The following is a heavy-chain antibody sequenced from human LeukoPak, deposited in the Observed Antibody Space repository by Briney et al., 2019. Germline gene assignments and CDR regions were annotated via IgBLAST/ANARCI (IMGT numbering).Heavy chain of an antibody. CDR2: IYQSGST. CDR1: GGSISSSNW. CDR3: ARGEQYGSGTVQFDY. V-gene: IGHV4-4*02. J-gene: IGHJ4*02. D-gene: IGHD3-10*01. Sequence: PSETLSLTCSVSGGSISSSNWWSWLRQPPGKGLEWIGEIYQSGSTNYNPTLKSRVTMSVDKSRNQFSLSLTSVTAADTAVYYCARGEQYGSGTVQFDYWGQGTLVTVSS.